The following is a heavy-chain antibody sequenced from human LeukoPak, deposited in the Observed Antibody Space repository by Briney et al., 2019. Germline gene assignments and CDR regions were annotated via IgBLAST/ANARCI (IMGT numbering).Heavy chain of an antibody. J-gene: IGHJ5*02. Sequence: GESLKISCKGSGYSFTSYRIGWVRQMPGKGLEWMGIIYLGDSDTRYSPSFQGQVTISADKSISTAYLQWSSLKASDTAMYYCARRGGLYGSGSYRFDPWGQGTLVTVSS. CDR3: ARRGGLYGSGSYRFDP. CDR1: GYSFTSYR. V-gene: IGHV5-51*01. D-gene: IGHD3-10*01. CDR2: IYLGDSDT.